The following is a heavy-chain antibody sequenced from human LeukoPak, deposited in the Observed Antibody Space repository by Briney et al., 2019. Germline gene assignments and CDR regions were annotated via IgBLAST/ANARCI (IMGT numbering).Heavy chain of an antibody. J-gene: IGHJ4*02. CDR3: ARDLRRMAYYYGSGGYYNER. Sequence: ASVKVSCKASGYTFTGYYMHWVRQAPGQGLEWMGWINPNSGGTNYAQKFQGRVTMTRDTSISTAYMELSRLRSDDTAVYYCARDLRRMAYYYGSGGYYNERWGQGTLVTVSS. D-gene: IGHD3-10*01. V-gene: IGHV1-2*02. CDR2: INPNSGGT. CDR1: GYTFTGYY.